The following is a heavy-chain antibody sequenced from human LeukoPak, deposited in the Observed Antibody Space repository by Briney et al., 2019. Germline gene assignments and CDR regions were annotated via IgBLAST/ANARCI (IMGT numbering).Heavy chain of an antibody. CDR3: AKARSGSSSSCYNY. Sequence: GGSLRLSCAASGFTFRNYSMNWVRQAPGKGLEWVSGISDSGGTTDYADSVKGRFAISRDNSNNTLYLQMNSLRAEDTAVYYCAKARSGSSSSCYNYWGQGTLLTVSS. CDR1: GFTFRNYS. CDR2: ISDSGGTT. V-gene: IGHV3-23*01. D-gene: IGHD2-2*02. J-gene: IGHJ4*02.